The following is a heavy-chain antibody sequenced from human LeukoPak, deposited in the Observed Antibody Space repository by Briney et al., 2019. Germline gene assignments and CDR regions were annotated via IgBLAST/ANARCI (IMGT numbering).Heavy chain of an antibody. D-gene: IGHD3-10*01. CDR3: AKAGVLLWFGEPPPRCDY. J-gene: IGHJ4*02. CDR2: IRYDGSNK. V-gene: IGHV3-30*02. CDR1: GFTFSSYG. Sequence: PGGSLRLSCAASGFTFSSYGMHWVRQAPGKGLEWVAFIRYDGSNKYYADSVKGRFTISRDNSKNTLYLQMNSLRAEDTAVYYCAKAGVLLWFGEPPPRCDYWGQGTLVTVSS.